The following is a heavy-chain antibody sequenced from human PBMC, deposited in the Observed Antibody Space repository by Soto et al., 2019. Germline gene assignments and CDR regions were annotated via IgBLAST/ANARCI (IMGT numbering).Heavy chain of an antibody. CDR1: GFTVSSNY. Sequence: EVQLVESGGGLVQPGGSLRLSCAASGFTVSSNYMSWVRQAPGKGLEWVSVIYSGGSTYYADSVKGRFTISRDNSKNTLYLQMNSLRAEDTAVYYCARGLRHYYYGMDVWGQGTTVTVSS. CDR3: ARGLRHYYYGMDV. V-gene: IGHV3-66*01. CDR2: IYSGGST. D-gene: IGHD4-17*01. J-gene: IGHJ6*02.